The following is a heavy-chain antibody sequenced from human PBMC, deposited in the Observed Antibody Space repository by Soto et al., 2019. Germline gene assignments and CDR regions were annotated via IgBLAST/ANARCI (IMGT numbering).Heavy chain of an antibody. D-gene: IGHD6-6*01. CDR3: ARDNIAARRRSVFYYYYGMDV. CDR2: INHSGST. CDR1: GGSISSGGYY. Sequence: SETLSLTCTVSGGSISSGGYYWSWIRQHPGKGLEWIGEINHSGSTNYNPSLKSRVTISVDTSKNQFSLKLSSVTAADTAVYYCARDNIAARRRSVFYYYYGMDVWGQGTTVTVSS. V-gene: IGHV4-31*03. J-gene: IGHJ6*02.